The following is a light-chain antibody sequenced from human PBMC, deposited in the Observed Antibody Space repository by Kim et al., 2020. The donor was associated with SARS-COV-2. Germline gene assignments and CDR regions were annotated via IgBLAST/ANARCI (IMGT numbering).Light chain of an antibody. Sequence: AAVGDRFIITCRASQSLSGWVAWYQQKPGKALKLVIYKTSRLEIGVPSRFSGSGSETEFTLTISSLQPDDFATYYCQQYNHYSTFGQGTKVDIK. CDR1: QSLSGW. J-gene: IGKJ1*01. CDR3: QQYNHYST. V-gene: IGKV1-5*03. CDR2: KTS.